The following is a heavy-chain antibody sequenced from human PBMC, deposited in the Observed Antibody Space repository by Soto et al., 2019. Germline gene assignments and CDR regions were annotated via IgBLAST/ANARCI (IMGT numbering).Heavy chain of an antibody. V-gene: IGHV4-30-4*01. CDR3: AKDHGFLEWLGYMDV. Sequence: QVQLQESGPGLVKPSQTLSLTCTVSGGSISSGDYYWSWIRQPPGKGLEWIGYIYYSGSTYYNPSLKSRVTISVDTSKNQFSLKLSSVTAADTAVYYCAKDHGFLEWLGYMDVWGKGTTVTVSS. J-gene: IGHJ6*03. CDR1: GGSISSGDYY. CDR2: IYYSGST. D-gene: IGHD3-3*01.